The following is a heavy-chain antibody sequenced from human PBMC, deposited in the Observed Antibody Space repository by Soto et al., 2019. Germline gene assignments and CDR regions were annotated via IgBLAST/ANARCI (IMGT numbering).Heavy chain of an antibody. J-gene: IGHJ6*02. CDR1: GGSISGSSYY. Sequence: SETLSLTCTVSGGSISGSSYYWGWIRQPPGKGLEWIGSIYYSGSTYYNPSLKSRVTISVDTSKNQFSLKLSSVTAADTAVYYCASGRYDFWSGYTNYGMDVWGQGTTVTVSS. V-gene: IGHV4-39*01. CDR2: IYYSGST. D-gene: IGHD3-3*01. CDR3: ASGRYDFWSGYTNYGMDV.